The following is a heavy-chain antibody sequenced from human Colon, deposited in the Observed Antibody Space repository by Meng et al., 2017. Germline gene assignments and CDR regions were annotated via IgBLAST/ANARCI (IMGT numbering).Heavy chain of an antibody. J-gene: IGHJ4*02. D-gene: IGHD1-7*01. Sequence: QVMLPEAGPGLGKASGTLSLTCPVSSDSISSDIWWSWAPRPPGKGLEWIEEVYHRGDTNYNPSLKSRVDISVDKSKTQFYLSLFSVSAAATAVYYCGRDQGRELINHWGQGTLVTVSS. CDR1: SDSISSDIW. CDR2: VYHRGDT. CDR3: GRDQGRELINH. V-gene: IGHV4-4*02.